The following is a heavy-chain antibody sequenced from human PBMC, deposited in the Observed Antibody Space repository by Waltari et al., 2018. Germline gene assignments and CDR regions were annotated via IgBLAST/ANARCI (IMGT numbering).Heavy chain of an antibody. CDR2: ISSSSSYI. Sequence: EVQLVESGGGLVKPGGSLRLSCAASGFTFSSYSMNWFRQAPGKGLEWVSSISSSSSYIYYADSVKGRFTISRDNAKNSLYLQMNSLRAEDTAVYYCARVDSSGYHGFDYWGQGTLVTVSS. V-gene: IGHV3-21*01. CDR3: ARVDSSGYHGFDY. D-gene: IGHD3-22*01. J-gene: IGHJ4*02. CDR1: GFTFSSYS.